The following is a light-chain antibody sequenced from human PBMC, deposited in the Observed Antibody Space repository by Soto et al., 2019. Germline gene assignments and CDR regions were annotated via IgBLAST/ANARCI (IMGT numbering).Light chain of an antibody. V-gene: IGLV2-14*01. CDR1: SSDVGSYNF. J-gene: IGLJ3*02. Sequence: QPASVSGSPGQSITISCTGTSSDVGSYNFVSWYQQHPGKGPKLMIFEVSHRPSGVSNRFSGSKSGSTASLTISGLQAEDEADYYCSSYTSTNTLVFGGGTKLTVL. CDR2: EVS. CDR3: SSYTSTNTLV.